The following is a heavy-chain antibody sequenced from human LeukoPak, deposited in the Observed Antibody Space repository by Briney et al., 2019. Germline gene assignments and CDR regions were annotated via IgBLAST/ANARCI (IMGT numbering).Heavy chain of an antibody. J-gene: IGHJ6*04. V-gene: IGHV3-21*01. CDR3: AELGITMIGGV. CDR1: GFTFSSYN. D-gene: IGHD3-10*02. Sequence: GGSLRLSCAASGFTFSSYNMNWVRQAPGKELEWVSSITSGSSYIYYADSVKGRFTISRDNAKNSLYLQMNSLRAEDTAVYYCAELGITMIGGVWGKGTTVTISS. CDR2: ITSGSSYI.